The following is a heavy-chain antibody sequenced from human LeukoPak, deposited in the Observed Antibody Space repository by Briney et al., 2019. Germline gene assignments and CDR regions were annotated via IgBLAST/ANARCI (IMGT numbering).Heavy chain of an antibody. Sequence: VSVKVSCKASGYTFTSYAMHWVRQAPGQRLEWMGWINAGNGNTRYSQKFQGRVTITRDTSASTAYMEVSSLRSEDTAVYYCARDISLVVGATDYWGQGTLVTVSS. CDR3: ARDISLVVGATDY. J-gene: IGHJ4*02. D-gene: IGHD1-26*01. CDR2: INAGNGNT. CDR1: GYTFTSYA. V-gene: IGHV1-3*01.